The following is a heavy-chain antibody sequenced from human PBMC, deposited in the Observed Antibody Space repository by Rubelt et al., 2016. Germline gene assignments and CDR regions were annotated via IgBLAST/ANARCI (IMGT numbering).Heavy chain of an antibody. CDR2: IDPSDSYT. CDR1: GYSFTSYW. CDR3: ARIPGSGSSEINWFDP. Sequence: EVQLVQSGAEVKKPGESLRISCKGSGYSFTSYWISWVRQMPGKGLEWMGRIDPSDSYTNYSPSFEGHVTSSADKSSSTAYLQWSSLKASDTAMYYCARIPGSGSSEINWFDPWGQGTLVTVSS. J-gene: IGHJ5*02. D-gene: IGHD3-10*01. V-gene: IGHV5-10-1*03.